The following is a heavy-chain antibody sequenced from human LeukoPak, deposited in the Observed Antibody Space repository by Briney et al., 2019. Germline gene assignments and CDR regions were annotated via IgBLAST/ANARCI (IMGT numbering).Heavy chain of an antibody. CDR3: ARHYCSSNSCYGGGFDP. V-gene: IGHV4-4*07. CDR1: GGSITTYY. D-gene: IGHD2-2*01. Sequence: SETLSLTCTVSGGSITTYYWSWIRQPAGKGLEWIGRIYSSGSTNYNPSLKSRVTISVDKSKNQFSLKLSFVTAAETAVYYCARHYCSSNSCYGGGFDPWGQGTLVTVAS. CDR2: IYSSGST. J-gene: IGHJ5*02.